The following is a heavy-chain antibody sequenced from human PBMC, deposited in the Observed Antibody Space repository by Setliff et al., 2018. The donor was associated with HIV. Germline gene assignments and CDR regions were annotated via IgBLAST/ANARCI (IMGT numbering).Heavy chain of an antibody. CDR3: ARLKSGSIGGSVDY. Sequence: PSETLSLTCAVYGGSSSGCNWSWIRQSPGKGLEWIGEINHSESTNYNPSVKRRVTISIDTSKNQISLKLSSVTAADTAVYYCARLKSGSIGGSVDYWGQGTLVTVSS. D-gene: IGHD3-10*01. J-gene: IGHJ4*02. V-gene: IGHV4-34*01. CDR1: GGSSSGCN. CDR2: INHSEST.